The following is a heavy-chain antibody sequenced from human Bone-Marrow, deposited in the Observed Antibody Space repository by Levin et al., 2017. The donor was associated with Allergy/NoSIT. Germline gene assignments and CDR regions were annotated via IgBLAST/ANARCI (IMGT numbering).Heavy chain of an antibody. CDR3: ARASSFAYDY. J-gene: IGHJ4*02. D-gene: IGHD3-16*01. CDR2: ITSDGATT. CDR1: GFTFSGSH. V-gene: IGHV3-64*01. Sequence: PGESLKISCAASGFTFSGSHMHWVRQAPGKGLEYVSAITSDGATTYYANSVKARFTISRDNSKNTLYLQMGSLRAEDMAVYYCARASSFAYDYWGQGTLVTVSS.